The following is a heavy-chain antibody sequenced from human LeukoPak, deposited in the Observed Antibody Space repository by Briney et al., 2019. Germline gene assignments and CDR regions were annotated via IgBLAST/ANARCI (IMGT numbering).Heavy chain of an antibody. CDR2: VSGSGDST. CDR1: GFTFSSYA. CDR3: AKMPHSSSWFYHFDC. Sequence: GGSLRLSCAASGFTFSSYAMSWVRQAPGKALEWVSIVSGSGDSTYYVDSVKGRFTISRDTSKNTLYLQMNSLRAEDTAVYYCAKMPHSSSWFYHFDCGGQGTLVTVSS. D-gene: IGHD6-13*01. J-gene: IGHJ4*02. V-gene: IGHV3-23*01.